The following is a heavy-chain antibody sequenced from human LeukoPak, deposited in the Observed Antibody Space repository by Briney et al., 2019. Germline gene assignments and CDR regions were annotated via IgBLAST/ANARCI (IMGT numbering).Heavy chain of an antibody. V-gene: IGHV3-64*01. J-gene: IGHJ6*02. CDR1: GFTFSSYA. CDR2: ISSNGGST. Sequence: GGSLRLSCAASGFTFSSYAMHWVRQAPGKGLEYVSAISSNGGSTYYATSVKGRFTISRDNSKNTLYLQMGSLRAEDMAVYYCARDQDYDFWSGYQPDYYYGMDVWGQGTTVTVSS. CDR3: ARDQDYDFWSGYQPDYYYGMDV. D-gene: IGHD3-3*01.